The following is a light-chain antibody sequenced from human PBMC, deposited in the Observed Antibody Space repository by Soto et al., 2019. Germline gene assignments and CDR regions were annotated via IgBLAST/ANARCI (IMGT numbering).Light chain of an antibody. CDR2: GAS. J-gene: IGKJ1*01. CDR3: QQWVRWT. Sequence: EIVMTQSPATLSVSPGDRVTLSCRASQSVGTNVAWYQQRPGQAPRLLIYGASVRASGIPTRFSGSGSETEFTLTVTSLQAEDIAIYYCQQWVRWTFGQGTRLELK. CDR1: QSVGTN. V-gene: IGKV3-15*01.